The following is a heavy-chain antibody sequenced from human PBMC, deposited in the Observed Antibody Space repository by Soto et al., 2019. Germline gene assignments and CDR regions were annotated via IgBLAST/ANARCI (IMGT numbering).Heavy chain of an antibody. V-gene: IGHV1-18*01. CDR3: ARGRYGDY. D-gene: IGHD1-1*01. J-gene: IGHJ4*02. CDR2: ISAHNGNT. Sequence: QVHLVQSGAEVKKPGASVKVSCKASGYTFTSYGITWVRQAPGQGLEWMGWISAHNGNTDYAQKLQGRVIVTRDTSTSTAYVERRSLGSDDTAVYYCARGRYGDYWGQGALVTVSS. CDR1: GYTFTSYG.